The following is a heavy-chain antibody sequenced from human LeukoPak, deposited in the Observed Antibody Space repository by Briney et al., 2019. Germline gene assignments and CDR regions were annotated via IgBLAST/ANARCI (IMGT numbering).Heavy chain of an antibody. J-gene: IGHJ4*02. Sequence: ASVKVSCKASGYTFTGYYMHWVRQAPGQGLEWMGWINPNSGGTNYAQKFQGRVTMTRDTSISTAYMELSRLRSDDTAVYYCARDQVGTYYYGSSGYYLDYWGQGTLVTVSS. CDR1: GYTFTGYY. CDR2: INPNSGGT. V-gene: IGHV1-2*02. CDR3: ARDQVGTYYYGSSGYYLDY. D-gene: IGHD3-22*01.